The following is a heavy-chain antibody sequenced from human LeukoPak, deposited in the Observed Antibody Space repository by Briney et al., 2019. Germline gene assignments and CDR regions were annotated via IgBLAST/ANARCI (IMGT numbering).Heavy chain of an antibody. J-gene: IGHJ3*02. CDR1: GYTFTSYG. CDR3: ARAPYYYDSSRGGAFDI. D-gene: IGHD3-22*01. CDR2: ISAYNGNT. Sequence: ASVKVSCKASGYTFTSYGISCVRQAPGQGLEWMGWISAYNGNTNYAQKLQGRVTMTTDTSTSTAYMELRSLRTDDTAVYYCARAPYYYDSSRGGAFDIWGQGTMVTVSS. V-gene: IGHV1-18*01.